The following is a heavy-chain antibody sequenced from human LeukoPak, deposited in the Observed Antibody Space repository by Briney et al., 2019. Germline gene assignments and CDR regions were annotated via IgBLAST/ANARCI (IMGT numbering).Heavy chain of an antibody. V-gene: IGHV3-9*03. CDR1: GFNLDDYA. CDR3: AKDSGPAVAGSFDY. CDR2: ISWNSGSI. D-gene: IGHD6-19*01. J-gene: IGHJ4*02. Sequence: GRSLRLSCAASGFNLDDYAMHWVRQAPGKGLEWVSGISWNSGSIGYADSVKGRFTISRDNAKNSLYLQMNSLRAEDMALDYCAKDSGPAVAGSFDYWGQGTLVTVSS.